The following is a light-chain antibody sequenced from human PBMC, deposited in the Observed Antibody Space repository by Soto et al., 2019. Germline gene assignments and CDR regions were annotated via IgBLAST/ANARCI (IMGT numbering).Light chain of an antibody. J-gene: IGLJ2*01. CDR2: EGS. V-gene: IGLV2-23*01. CDR1: SSNVESYNL. Sequence: QSALTQPASVSGSPGQSITISCTRTSSNVESYNLVSWYQHPPGKAPKLIIYEGSERPSGVSNRFSGAQSGHSASLTISGLQAEDEADYYCSSYEGAVVFGGGTKLTVL. CDR3: SSYEGAVV.